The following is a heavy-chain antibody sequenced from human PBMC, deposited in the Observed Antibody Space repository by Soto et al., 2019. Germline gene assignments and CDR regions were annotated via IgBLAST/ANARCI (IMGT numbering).Heavy chain of an antibody. Sequence: QVQLQESGPGLVKPSQTLSLTCSVSGGSISSDGHYWSWIRQHPGKGLEWIGNIYYSWSTFYNPSLKSRVTMSVDTSKNQFSLKVNSVTTADTAVYYCARVRGIGDYVIDNWGQGTLVTVSS. CDR1: GGSISSDGHY. D-gene: IGHD4-17*01. V-gene: IGHV4-31*03. CDR2: IYYSWST. J-gene: IGHJ4*02. CDR3: ARVRGIGDYVIDN.